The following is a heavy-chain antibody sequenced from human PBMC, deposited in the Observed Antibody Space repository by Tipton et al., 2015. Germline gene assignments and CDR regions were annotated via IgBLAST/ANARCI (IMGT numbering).Heavy chain of an antibody. J-gene: IGHJ4*02. V-gene: IGHV4-59*01. CDR3: ARLTGDYYDSATYVPTYVDY. CDR2: IYHSGRT. D-gene: IGHD3-22*01. Sequence: TLSLTCTVSGGSIRTYYWVWVRQPPGRGLESLGYIYHSGRTNYNPSLRSRLTMSVDSSKNQFSLRLSSATAADTAVYYCARLTGDYYDSATYVPTYVDYWGQGILVSVSS. CDR1: GGSIRTYY.